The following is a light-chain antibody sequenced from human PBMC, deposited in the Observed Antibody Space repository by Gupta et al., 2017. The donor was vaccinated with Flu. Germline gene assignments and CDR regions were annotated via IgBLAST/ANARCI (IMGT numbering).Light chain of an antibody. CDR3: AAWDDSLNGDVV. V-gene: IGLV1-44*01. J-gene: IGLJ2*01. CDR1: SSNIGSNT. CDR2: SNN. Sequence: QSVLTPPPSASGPPGQRVPLSCSGRSSNIGSNTVNWYQQLPGTAPKLLIYSNNQRPSGVPDRFSGSKSGTSASLAISGLQSEDEADYYCAAWDDSLNGDVVFGGGTKLTVL.